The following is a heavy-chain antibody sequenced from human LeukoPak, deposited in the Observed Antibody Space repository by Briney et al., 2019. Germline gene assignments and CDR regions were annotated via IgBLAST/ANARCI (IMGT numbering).Heavy chain of an antibody. CDR2: IIPIFGTA. CDR3: TRDLSNKYDYDSSGYYWFDP. CDR1: GGTLLSYA. V-gene: IGHV1-69*01. D-gene: IGHD3-22*01. J-gene: IGHJ5*02. Sequence: SVKVSCNASGGTLLSYAVSWGPQAPGQGLGWMGGIIPIFGTANYAQKFQGRVTITADESTSTAYMELSSLRSEDTAVYYCTRDLSNKYDYDSSGYYWFDPWVQGTLVTVSS.